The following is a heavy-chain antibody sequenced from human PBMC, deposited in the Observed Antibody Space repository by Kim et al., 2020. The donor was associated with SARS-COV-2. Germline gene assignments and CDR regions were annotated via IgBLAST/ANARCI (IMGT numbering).Heavy chain of an antibody. CDR3: ARYLGSGGSCFDY. Sequence: SETLSLTCTVSGGSISSGGYYWSWIRQHPGKGLEWIGYIYYSGSTYYNPSLKSRVTISVDTSKNQFSLKLSSVTAADTAVYYCARYLGSGGSCFDYWGQGTLVTVSS. D-gene: IGHD2-15*01. V-gene: IGHV4-31*03. CDR2: IYYSGST. CDR1: GGSISSGGYY. J-gene: IGHJ4*02.